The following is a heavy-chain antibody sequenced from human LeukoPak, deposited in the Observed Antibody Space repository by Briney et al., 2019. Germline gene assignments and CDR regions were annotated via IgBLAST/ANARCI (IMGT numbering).Heavy chain of an antibody. Sequence: SETLTLTCTVSGYSISSGYYWGWIRQPPGKGLEWIVSIYYSGSTYYNPSLKSRVTISVDTSKNQFSLKLSSVTAADTAVYYCARDYGDYGWYYDVLGRGTLVTVSS. V-gene: IGHV4-38-2*02. CDR2: IYYSGST. CDR3: ARDYGDYGWYYDV. J-gene: IGHJ2*01. CDR1: GYSISSGYY. D-gene: IGHD4-17*01.